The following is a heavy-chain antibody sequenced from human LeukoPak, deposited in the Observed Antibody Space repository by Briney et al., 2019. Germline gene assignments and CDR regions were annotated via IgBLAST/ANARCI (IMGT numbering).Heavy chain of an antibody. CDR2: ISYDGSNK. V-gene: IGHV3-30*04. CDR1: GFTFSSYA. D-gene: IGHD3-10*01. J-gene: IGHJ6*02. Sequence: GRSLRLSCAASGFTFSSYAMHWVRQAPGKGLKWVAVISYDGSNKYYADSVKGRFTTSRDNSKNTLYLQMNSLRAEDTAVYYCARDRGTGDYYYGMDVWGQGTTVTVSS. CDR3: ARDRGTGDYYYGMDV.